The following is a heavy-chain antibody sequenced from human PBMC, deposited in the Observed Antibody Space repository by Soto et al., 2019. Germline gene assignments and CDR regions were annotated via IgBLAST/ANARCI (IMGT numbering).Heavy chain of an antibody. V-gene: IGHV4-31*03. CDR1: GGSISSGGYY. J-gene: IGHJ4*02. D-gene: IGHD5-12*01. CDR2: IYYSGST. Sequence: SETLSLTCTVSGGSISSGGYYWSWIRQHPGKGLEWIGYIYYSGSTYYNPSLKSRVTISVDTSKNQFSLKLSSVTAADTAVYYCATRARSEMATITGAMDYWGQGTLVTVSS. CDR3: ATRARSEMATITGAMDY.